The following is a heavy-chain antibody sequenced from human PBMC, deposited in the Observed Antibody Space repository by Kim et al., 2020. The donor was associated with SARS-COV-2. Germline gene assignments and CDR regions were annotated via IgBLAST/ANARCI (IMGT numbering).Heavy chain of an antibody. CDR2: IYYSGST. D-gene: IGHD4-4*01. V-gene: IGHV4-59*13. CDR3: ARERGNPYYFDY. J-gene: IGHJ4*02. CDR1: GGSISSYY. Sequence: SETLSLTCTVSGGSISSYYWSWIRQPRGKGLEWIGYIYYSGSTNYNPSLKSRVTISVDTSKNQFSLKLSSVTAADTAVYYCARERGNPYYFDYWGQGTLVTVSS.